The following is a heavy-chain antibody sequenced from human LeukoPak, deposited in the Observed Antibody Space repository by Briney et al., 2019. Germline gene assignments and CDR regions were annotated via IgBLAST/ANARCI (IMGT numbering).Heavy chain of an antibody. CDR2: IYTSGST. Sequence: SETLSLTCTVSGGSISSGSYYWSWIRQPAGKGLEWIGRIYTSGSTNYNPSLKSRVTISVDTSKNQFSLKLSSMTAADTAVYYCARDFGGYSYGSASLWFDPWGQGTLVTVSS. V-gene: IGHV4-61*02. CDR1: GGSISSGSYY. CDR3: ARDFGGYSYGSASLWFDP. D-gene: IGHD5-18*01. J-gene: IGHJ5*02.